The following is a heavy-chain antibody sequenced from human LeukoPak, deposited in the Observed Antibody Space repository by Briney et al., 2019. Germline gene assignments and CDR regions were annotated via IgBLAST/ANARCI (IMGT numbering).Heavy chain of an antibody. CDR2: ISSGGSTI. Sequence: GGSLRLSCATSGFIFSSYSMNWVRQAPGKGLVWVAYISSGGSTIYYADSVRGRFTISRDSARNALNLQMDSLRDEDTAVYYCARDESGVGSGGIDFWGQGTLVTVSS. CDR3: ARDESGVGSGGIDF. J-gene: IGHJ4*02. V-gene: IGHV3-48*02. D-gene: IGHD2-15*01. CDR1: GFIFSSYS.